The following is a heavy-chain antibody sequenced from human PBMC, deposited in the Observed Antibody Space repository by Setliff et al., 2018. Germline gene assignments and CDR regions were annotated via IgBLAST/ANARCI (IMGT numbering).Heavy chain of an antibody. CDR2: IIPILGIA. CDR1: GGTFSSCA. Sequence: SVKVSCKASGGTFSSCAISWVRQAPGQGLEWMGGIIPILGIANYAQKFQGRVTITADKSTSTAYMELSSLRSEDTAVYYCARGVVVPAAIGRGFDPWGQGTLGTVSS. J-gene: IGHJ5*02. D-gene: IGHD2-2*02. V-gene: IGHV1-69*10. CDR3: ARGVVVPAAIGRGFDP.